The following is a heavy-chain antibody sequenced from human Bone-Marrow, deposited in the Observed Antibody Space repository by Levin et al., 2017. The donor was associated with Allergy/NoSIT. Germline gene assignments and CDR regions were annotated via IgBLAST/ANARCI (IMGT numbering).Heavy chain of an antibody. J-gene: IGHJ4*02. Sequence: GESLKISCAASGFTFSSYGMHWVRQAPGKGLEWVAVIWYDGSNKYYADSVKGRFTISRDNSKNTLYLQMNSLRAEDTAVYYCARQLNRGSDSSAYWGQGTLVTVSS. CDR2: IWYDGSNK. V-gene: IGHV3-33*01. CDR1: GFTFSSYG. CDR3: ARQLNRGSDSSAY. D-gene: IGHD1-26*01.